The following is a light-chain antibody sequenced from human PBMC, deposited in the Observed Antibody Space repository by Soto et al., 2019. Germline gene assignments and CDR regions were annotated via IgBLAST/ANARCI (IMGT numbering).Light chain of an antibody. CDR2: DAS. J-gene: IGKJ4*01. CDR3: QQRSNWPPGGF. V-gene: IGKV3-11*01. CDR1: QSVSSY. Sequence: EIVLTQSPATLSLSPGERATLSCRASQSVSSYLAWYQQKPGQAPRLLIYDASNRATGIPARFSGSGSGTDFTLPISSLEPEDFAVYYCQQRSNWPPGGFFGGGTKVEIK.